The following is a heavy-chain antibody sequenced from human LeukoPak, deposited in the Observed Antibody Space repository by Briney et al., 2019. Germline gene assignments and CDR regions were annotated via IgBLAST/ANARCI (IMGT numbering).Heavy chain of an antibody. V-gene: IGHV3-74*01. CDR2: INSDGSST. Sequence: GGSLRLSCAASEFTFSSHWMHWVRQVPGKGLVWVSRINSDGSSTTYADSVKGRFTISRDNAKNTLYLQMNSLRAEDTAVYYCARVPSIGVDYWGQGTLVTVSS. J-gene: IGHJ4*02. CDR1: EFTFSSHW. D-gene: IGHD3-3*01. CDR3: ARVPSIGVDY.